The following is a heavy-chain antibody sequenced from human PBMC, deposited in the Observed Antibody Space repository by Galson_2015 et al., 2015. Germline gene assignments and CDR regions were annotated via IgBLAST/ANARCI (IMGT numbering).Heavy chain of an antibody. J-gene: IGHJ4*02. Sequence: SLRLSCAASGFTFRSYGMHWVRQAPGKGLEWVSVISYDGSNKYYADSVKSRFTIPRDNSKNTLYLQMKRLRAEDTAVYYCAKERVAYCGGDCYTPFDYWGQGTLVTVSS. CDR2: ISYDGSNK. V-gene: IGHV3-30*18. D-gene: IGHD2-21*02. CDR1: GFTFRSYG. CDR3: AKERVAYCGGDCYTPFDY.